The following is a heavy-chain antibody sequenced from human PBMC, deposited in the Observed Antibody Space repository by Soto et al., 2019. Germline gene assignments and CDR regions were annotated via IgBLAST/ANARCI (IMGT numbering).Heavy chain of an antibody. Sequence: RGSLRLSCAPSGFTFNSYALHWVRQAPGKGLEWVAVISFDGTKKYYSDSVKGRFTISRDNLKNTLYLQMNNLRVEDAALYFCAREADYAYRYINYGLDVWRQGTTLTVSS. J-gene: IGHJ6*01. CDR1: GFTFNSYA. V-gene: IGHV3-30-3*01. CDR3: AREADYAYRYINYGLDV. CDR2: ISFDGTKK. D-gene: IGHD5-12*01.